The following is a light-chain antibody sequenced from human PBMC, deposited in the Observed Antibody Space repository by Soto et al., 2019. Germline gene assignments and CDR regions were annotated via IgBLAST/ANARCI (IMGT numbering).Light chain of an antibody. CDR2: ANT. J-gene: IGLJ1*01. Sequence: QSALTQPPSVSGAPGQRVTISCTGSSSNIGAGSDVHWYQQLPGTAPKLLIYANTNRPSGVPDRFSGSKSGTSASLAITGLQAEDEADYFRQSYDSSLSGYVFGTWTKVTVL. V-gene: IGLV1-40*01. CDR1: SSNIGAGSD. CDR3: QSYDSSLSGYV.